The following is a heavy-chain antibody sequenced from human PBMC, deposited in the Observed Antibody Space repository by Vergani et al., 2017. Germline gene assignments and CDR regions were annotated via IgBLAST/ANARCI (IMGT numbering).Heavy chain of an antibody. CDR2: ISWNSGSI. J-gene: IGHJ4*02. Sequence: EVQLVESGGGLVQPGRSLRLSCAASGFTFDDYAMHWVRQAPGKGVEWVSGISWNSGSIGYADSVKGRFTISRDNAKNSLYLKMNSLRAEDTALYYCAKDMGGGIAAANFDYWGQGTLVTVSS. CDR3: AKDMGGGIAAANFDY. D-gene: IGHD6-13*01. CDR1: GFTFDDYA. V-gene: IGHV3-9*01.